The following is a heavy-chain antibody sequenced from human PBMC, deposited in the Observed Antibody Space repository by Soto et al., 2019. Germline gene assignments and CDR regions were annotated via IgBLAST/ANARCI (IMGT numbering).Heavy chain of an antibody. V-gene: IGHV3-33*01. CDR2: IWYDGSNK. CDR3: ARDVVGAAGDY. J-gene: IGHJ4*02. D-gene: IGHD1-26*01. CDR1: GFTFSSYG. Sequence: QVQLVESGGGVVQPGRSLRLSCAASGFTFSSYGMHWVRQAPGKGLEWVAVIWYDGSNKYYADPVKGRFTISRDNSKNTLYLQMNSLRAEDTAVYYCARDVVGAAGDYWGQGTLVTVSS.